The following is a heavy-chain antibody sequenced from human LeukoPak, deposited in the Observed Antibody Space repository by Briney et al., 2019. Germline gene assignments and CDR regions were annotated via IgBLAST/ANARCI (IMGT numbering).Heavy chain of an antibody. CDR3: AREGYFDWLDWFDP. Sequence: PSETLSLTCAVSGASITSYYWSWIRQPPGKGLEWIGYVYYSGTTNYNPSVKSRVTISIDTSKNQFSLKLSSVTAADTAVYYCAREGYFDWLDWFDPWGQGTLVTVSS. CDR1: GASITSYY. CDR2: VYYSGTT. V-gene: IGHV4-59*12. J-gene: IGHJ5*02. D-gene: IGHD3-9*01.